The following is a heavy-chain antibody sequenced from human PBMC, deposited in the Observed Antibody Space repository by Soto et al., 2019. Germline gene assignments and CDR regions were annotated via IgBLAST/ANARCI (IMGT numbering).Heavy chain of an antibody. V-gene: IGHV1-58*02. Sequence: SVKVSCKASGFTFTSSAMQWVRQARGQRLEWIGWIVVGSGNTNYAQKFQERVTITRDMSTSTAYMELSSLRSEDTAVYYCAAESLMVYAWDAFDIWGQGTMVTVS. J-gene: IGHJ3*02. CDR2: IVVGSGNT. CDR1: GFTFTSSA. D-gene: IGHD2-8*01. CDR3: AAESLMVYAWDAFDI.